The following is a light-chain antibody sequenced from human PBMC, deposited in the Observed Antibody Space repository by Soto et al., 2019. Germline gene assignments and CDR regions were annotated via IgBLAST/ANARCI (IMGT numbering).Light chain of an antibody. CDR1: SSDVGGYNY. CDR2: DVS. CDR3: SSYTTSNTRQIV. V-gene: IGLV2-14*03. Sequence: QSVLTQPASVSGSPGQSITISCTGTSSDVGGYNYVSWYQHHPGKAPKLMIFDVSNRPSGGSNRSSGSKSGNTASLTISGLQPEDEADYYCSSYTTSNTRQIVFGTGTKVTVL. J-gene: IGLJ1*01.